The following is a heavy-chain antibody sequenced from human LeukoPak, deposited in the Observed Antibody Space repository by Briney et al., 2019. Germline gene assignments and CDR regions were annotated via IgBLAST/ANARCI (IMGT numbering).Heavy chain of an antibody. Sequence: PSETLSLTCTVSGGSISSGSYYWNWIRQPAGKGLEWIGRIYTSGITNYNPSLKRRVTISIDTSKNQFSLKLSSVTAADTAVYYCARRGDSWGQGILVTVSS. CDR3: ARRGDS. J-gene: IGHJ4*02. CDR2: IYTSGIT. V-gene: IGHV4-61*02. CDR1: GGSISSGSYY.